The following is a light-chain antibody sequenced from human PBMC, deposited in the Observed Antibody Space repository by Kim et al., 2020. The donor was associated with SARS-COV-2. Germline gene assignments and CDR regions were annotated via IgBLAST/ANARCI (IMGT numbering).Light chain of an antibody. CDR2: GAS. V-gene: IGKV3-15*01. Sequence: EIVMTQSPATPSVSPGERATLSCRASQSVSSNLAWYQQKPGQAPRLLIYGASTRAAGIPTRLSGSGSGTEFTLTISSLQSEDFAVYYCHQFNNWPHTFGQGTKLEI. CDR1: QSVSSN. J-gene: IGKJ2*01. CDR3: HQFNNWPHT.